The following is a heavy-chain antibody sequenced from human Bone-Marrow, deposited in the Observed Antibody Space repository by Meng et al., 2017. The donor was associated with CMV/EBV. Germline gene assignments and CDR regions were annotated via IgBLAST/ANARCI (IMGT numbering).Heavy chain of an antibody. CDR2: SYPGDSDT. D-gene: IGHD6-13*01. CDR3: ARHVIAAAGTDCGMDV. V-gene: IGHV5-51*01. Sequence: GESLKIFRKGSGYSFTSYWIGWVRQMPGKGLEWMGISYPGDSDTRYSPSFQGQVTISADKSISTAYLQWSSRKASDTAMYYCARHVIAAAGTDCGMDVWGQGTTATVSS. J-gene: IGHJ6*02. CDR1: GYSFTSYW.